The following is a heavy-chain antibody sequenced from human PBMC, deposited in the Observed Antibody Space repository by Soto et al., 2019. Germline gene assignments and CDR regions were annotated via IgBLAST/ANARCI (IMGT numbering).Heavy chain of an antibody. CDR2: IYYSGST. Sequence: SETLSLTCTVSGGSISSSSYYWGWIRQPPGKGLEWIGSIYYSGSTNYNPSLKSRVTISVDTSKNQFSLKLSSVTAADTAVYYCARYVDTAMVYDYWGQGTLVTVSS. J-gene: IGHJ4*02. CDR3: ARYVDTAMVYDY. D-gene: IGHD5-18*01. CDR1: GGSISSSSYY. V-gene: IGHV4-39*07.